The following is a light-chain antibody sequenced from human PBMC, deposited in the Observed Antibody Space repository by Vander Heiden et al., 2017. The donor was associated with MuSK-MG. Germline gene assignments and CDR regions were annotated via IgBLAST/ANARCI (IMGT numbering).Light chain of an antibody. CDR1: QSVSSN. J-gene: IGKJ4*01. V-gene: IGKV3-15*01. Sequence: DIVMTQSPATLSVSPGERATLSCRASQSVSSNLAWYQQTPGQAPRLLIYGASTRATGIPARFSGSGSGTEFTLTISSLQSEDFAVYFCQQYNNWPPLTFGGGTKVEIK. CDR2: GAS. CDR3: QQYNNWPPLT.